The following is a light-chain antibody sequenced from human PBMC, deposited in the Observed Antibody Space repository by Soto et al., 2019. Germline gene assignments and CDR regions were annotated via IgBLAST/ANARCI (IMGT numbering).Light chain of an antibody. CDR2: AAS. Sequence: DIQMTQSPSSLSASVGDRVTITCRASQHIAGYLNWYQQRPGKAPKLLIYAASTLQTGVPSRFSGSGFGTDFTLTISSLQVEDFATYFCQQSYSSFPTFGQGTKLTIK. CDR1: QHIAGY. V-gene: IGKV1-39*01. CDR3: QQSYSSFPT. J-gene: IGKJ2*01.